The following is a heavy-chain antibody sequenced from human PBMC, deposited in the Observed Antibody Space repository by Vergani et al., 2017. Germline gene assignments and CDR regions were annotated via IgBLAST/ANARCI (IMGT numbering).Heavy chain of an antibody. D-gene: IGHD2-2*01. V-gene: IGHV3-74*01. CDR1: GFTFSSYW. CDR3: AKFVVPAAPPFDY. CDR2: INSDGSST. J-gene: IGHJ4*02. Sequence: EVQLVESGGGLVQPGGSLRLSCAASGFTFSSYWMHWVRQAPGKGLVWVSRINSDGSSTSYADSVKGRFTISRDNAKNTLYLQMNSLRAEDTAVYYCAKFVVPAAPPFDYWGQGTLVTVSS.